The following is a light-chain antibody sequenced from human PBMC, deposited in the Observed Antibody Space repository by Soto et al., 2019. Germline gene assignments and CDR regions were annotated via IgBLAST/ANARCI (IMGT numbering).Light chain of an antibody. Sequence: EIVLTQSPGTVSLSPGERATLSCRASQSINNNHLTWYQQKPGQAPRLLIYRVYNRATGIPDRFSGSGSGTDFTLTISRLEPGDFAVYFCQQHGDSPWTFGQGTKVDIK. CDR2: RVY. J-gene: IGKJ1*01. V-gene: IGKV3-20*01. CDR1: QSINNNH. CDR3: QQHGDSPWT.